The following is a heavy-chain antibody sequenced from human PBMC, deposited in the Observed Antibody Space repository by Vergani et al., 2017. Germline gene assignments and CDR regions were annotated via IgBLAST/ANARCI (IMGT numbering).Heavy chain of an antibody. CDR1: GFTFTSSA. CDR3: ARDPRGCGGDCYSPDAFDI. D-gene: IGHD2-21*02. V-gene: IGHV1-58*01. CDR2: IVVGSGNT. J-gene: IGHJ3*02. Sequence: QMQLVQSGPEVKKPGTSVKVSCKASGFTFTSSAVQWVRQARGQRLEWIGWIVVGSGNTNYAQKFQERVTITRDMSTSTAYMELSSLRSDDTAVYYCARDPRGCGGDCYSPDAFDIWGQGTMVTVSS.